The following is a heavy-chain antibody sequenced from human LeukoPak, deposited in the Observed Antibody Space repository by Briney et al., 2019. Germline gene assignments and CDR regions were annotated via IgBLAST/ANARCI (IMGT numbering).Heavy chain of an antibody. CDR2: IIPILGIA. J-gene: IGHJ6*02. Sequence: VASVKVSCKASGGTFSGYAISWVRQAPGQGLEWMGRIIPILGIANYAQKFQGRVTITADKSTSTAYMELSSLRSEDTAVYYCVRDCGVFCGSYIYYYYGMDVWGQGTTVTVSS. D-gene: IGHD1-26*01. CDR3: VRDCGVFCGSYIYYYYGMDV. V-gene: IGHV1-69*04. CDR1: GGTFSGYA.